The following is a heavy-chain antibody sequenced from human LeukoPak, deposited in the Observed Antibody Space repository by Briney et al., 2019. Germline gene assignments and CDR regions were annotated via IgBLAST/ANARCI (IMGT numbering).Heavy chain of an antibody. V-gene: IGHV3-23*01. J-gene: IGHJ5*02. Sequence: GGSLRLSCAASVFTFSSYAMSWVRQAPAQGLEWVSTISGSGGSTYYADSVKGRFTISRDNSKNTLYLQMNSLRAEDTAVYYCAKDSDALDWFDPWGQGTLVTVSS. D-gene: IGHD3-10*01. CDR1: VFTFSSYA. CDR2: ISGSGGST. CDR3: AKDSDALDWFDP.